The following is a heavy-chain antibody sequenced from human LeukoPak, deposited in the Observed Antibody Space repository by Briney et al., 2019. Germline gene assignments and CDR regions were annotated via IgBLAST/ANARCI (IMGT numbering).Heavy chain of an antibody. CDR1: GFTFSSYA. CDR3: AKGGRTTIFGVVITHFDY. Sequence: GGSLRLSCAASGFTFSSYATSWVRQAPGKGLEWVSAISGSGGSTYYADSVKGRFTISRDNSKNTLYLQMNSLRAEDTAVYYCAKGGRTTIFGVVITHFDYWGQGTLVTVSS. D-gene: IGHD3-3*01. V-gene: IGHV3-23*01. CDR2: ISGSGGST. J-gene: IGHJ4*02.